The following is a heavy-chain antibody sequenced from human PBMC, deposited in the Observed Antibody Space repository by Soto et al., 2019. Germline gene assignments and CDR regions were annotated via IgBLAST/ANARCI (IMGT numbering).Heavy chain of an antibody. CDR3: SMLSRGAPGGSC. D-gene: IGHD2-15*01. Sequence: EVQLVESGGGLVQPGGSLRLSCAASGFSFSSYWMIWARQVPGKGLEWLAKINQDGSEKNYVDSVRGRFTISRANAKSSVYLQLGSLRAEDTAVYFCSMLSRGAPGGSCWGQGTMVTVSS. V-gene: IGHV3-7*03. J-gene: IGHJ4*02. CDR2: INQDGSEK. CDR1: GFSFSSYW.